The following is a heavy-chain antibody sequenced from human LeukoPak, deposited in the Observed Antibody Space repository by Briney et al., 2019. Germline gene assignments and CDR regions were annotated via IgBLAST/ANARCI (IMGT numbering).Heavy chain of an antibody. J-gene: IGHJ4*02. V-gene: IGHV3-30*02. CDR2: IRYDGSRK. Sequence: GGSLRLSCAASGFIFSSYGMHWVRQAPDKGLEWVAFIRYDGSRKYYADSVKGRFTISRDNSKNTLYLQVNGLRTEDTAVYYCAKDRLLNCRGDCYIFDYWGQGTVVTVSS. CDR1: GFIFSSYG. D-gene: IGHD2-21*02. CDR3: AKDRLLNCRGDCYIFDY.